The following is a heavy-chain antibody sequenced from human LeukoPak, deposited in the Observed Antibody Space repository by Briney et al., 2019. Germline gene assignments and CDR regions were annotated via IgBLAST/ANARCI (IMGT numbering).Heavy chain of an antibody. CDR3: AKDRRGVAGTDYSDY. V-gene: IGHV3-23*01. CDR2: ISGSGDNT. D-gene: IGHD6-19*01. Sequence: PGGSLRLSCAVSGFTFSSYAMSWVRQAPGKGLEWVSTISGSGDNTYYADSVKGRFTISRDNSKNTLSLQMNSLRAADTAVYSCAKDRRGVAGTDYSDYWGQGTLGTVSS. J-gene: IGHJ4*02. CDR1: GFTFSSYA.